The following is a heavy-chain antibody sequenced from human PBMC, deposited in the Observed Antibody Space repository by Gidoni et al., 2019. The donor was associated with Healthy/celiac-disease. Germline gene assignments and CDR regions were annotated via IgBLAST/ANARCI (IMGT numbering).Heavy chain of an antibody. J-gene: IGHJ4*02. CDR2: IYYSGST. V-gene: IGHV4-39*01. Sequence: EWIGSIYYSGSTYYNPSLKSRVTISVDTSKNQFSLKLSSVTAADTAVYYCARHSDTAMARGLGYWGQGTLVTVSS. CDR3: ARHSDTAMARGLGY. D-gene: IGHD5-18*01.